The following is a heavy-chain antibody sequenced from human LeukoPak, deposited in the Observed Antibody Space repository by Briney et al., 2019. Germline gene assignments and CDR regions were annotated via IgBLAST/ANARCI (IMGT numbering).Heavy chain of an antibody. V-gene: IGHV3-21*01. Sequence: GGSLRLSCAASGFTFSSYGMNWVRQAPGKGLEWVSSISSSSSYIYYADSVKGRFTISRDNAKNSLYLQMNSLRAEDTAVYYCARDSGYSSGWYGQEFDYWGQGTLVTVSS. D-gene: IGHD6-19*01. J-gene: IGHJ4*02. CDR2: ISSSSSYI. CDR1: GFTFSSYG. CDR3: ARDSGYSSGWYGQEFDY.